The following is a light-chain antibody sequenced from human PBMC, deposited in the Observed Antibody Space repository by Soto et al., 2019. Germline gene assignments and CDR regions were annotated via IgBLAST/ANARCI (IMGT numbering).Light chain of an antibody. J-gene: IGKJ1*01. Sequence: EILLTQSPGTLSLSPGERATLSCRASQSVGSNLLAWYQQKRGQAPRLLIYGASTRATSFPARFSGSGSGTDFTLTISSLQPDDFATYYCQHYNSYSEAFGQGTKVDIK. CDR3: QHYNSYSEA. CDR2: GAS. V-gene: IGKV3-20*01. CDR1: QSVGSNL.